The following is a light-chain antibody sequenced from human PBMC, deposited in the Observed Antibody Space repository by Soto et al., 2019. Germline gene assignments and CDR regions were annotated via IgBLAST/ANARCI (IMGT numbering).Light chain of an antibody. CDR3: QQHGTSPYT. V-gene: IGKV3-20*01. J-gene: IGKJ2*01. CDR2: GAS. Sequence: PGERATLSCWASQSLRSSYLAWYQRKPGQAHRLLMFGASRRATGIPDRFNGSGSGTDFILTISRLEPEDVAVYYCQQHGTSPYTFGQGTVLEIK. CDR1: QSLRSSY.